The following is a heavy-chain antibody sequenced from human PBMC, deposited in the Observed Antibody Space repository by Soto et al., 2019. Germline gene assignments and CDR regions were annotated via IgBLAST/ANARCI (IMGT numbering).Heavy chain of an antibody. Sequence: GGSLRLSCVASGFTFSSYAMHWVRQAPGKGLEWVAVISYDGSNKYYADSVKGRFTISRDNSKNTLYLQMNSLRAEDTAVYYCAREPSRPPSGSYYNPSDYYGMDVWGQGTTVTVSS. V-gene: IGHV3-30-3*01. CDR2: ISYDGSNK. D-gene: IGHD3-10*01. CDR3: AREPSRPPSGSYYNPSDYYGMDV. CDR1: GFTFSSYA. J-gene: IGHJ6*02.